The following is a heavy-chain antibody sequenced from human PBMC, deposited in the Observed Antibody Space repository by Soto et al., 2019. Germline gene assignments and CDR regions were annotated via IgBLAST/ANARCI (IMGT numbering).Heavy chain of an antibody. Sequence: PSETLSLTCTVSGGSISSGDYYWSWIRQPPGKGLEWIGYIYYSGSTYYNPSLKSRVTISVDTSKNQFSLKLSSVTAADTAVYYCAREIPNVARVDYWGQGTLVTVSS. D-gene: IGHD2-15*01. CDR2: IYYSGST. V-gene: IGHV4-30-4*01. CDR3: AREIPNVARVDY. CDR1: GGSISSGDYY. J-gene: IGHJ4*02.